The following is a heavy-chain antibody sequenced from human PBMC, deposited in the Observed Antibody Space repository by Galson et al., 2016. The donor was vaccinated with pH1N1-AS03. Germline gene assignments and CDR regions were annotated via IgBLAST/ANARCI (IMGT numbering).Heavy chain of an antibody. J-gene: IGHJ3*01. D-gene: IGHD3-10*01. Sequence: SLRLSCAASGFSVRANAMSWVRQAPGKGLEWVASLDGGGDGTHYAGAVRGRFTISRDTSENTVYLQMNSLRAEDTALYYCAKDVFGWAFDVWGQGKMVTVSS. V-gene: IGHV3-23*01. CDR2: LDGGGDGT. CDR3: AKDVFGWAFDV. CDR1: GFSVRANA.